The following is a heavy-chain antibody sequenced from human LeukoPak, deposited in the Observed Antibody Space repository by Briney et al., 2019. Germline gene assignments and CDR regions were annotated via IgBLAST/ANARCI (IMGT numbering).Heavy chain of an antibody. Sequence: SETLSLTCTVSGGSISSGSYYWGWIRQPPGKGLEWIGSIYYSGSTYYNPSLKSRVTISVDTSRNQFSLKLNSVTAADTAVYYCVRHSGWYFGYWGQGTLVTVSS. D-gene: IGHD6-19*01. CDR2: IYYSGST. CDR3: VRHSGWYFGY. CDR1: GGSISSGSYY. V-gene: IGHV4-39*07. J-gene: IGHJ4*02.